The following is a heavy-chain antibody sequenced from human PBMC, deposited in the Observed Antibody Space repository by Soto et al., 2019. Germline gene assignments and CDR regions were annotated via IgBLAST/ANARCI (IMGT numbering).Heavy chain of an antibody. D-gene: IGHD6-6*01. J-gene: IGHJ4*02. CDR2: ISSNGGST. CDR1: GFTFSSYA. CDR3: VKARFYSSSEGVMDY. V-gene: IGHV3-64D*06. Sequence: GGSLRLSCSASGFTFSSYAMHWVRQAPGKGLEYVSAISSNGGSTYYADSVKGRFTISRDNSKNTLYLQMSSLRAEDTAVYYCVKARFYSSSEGVMDYWGQGTLVTVSS.